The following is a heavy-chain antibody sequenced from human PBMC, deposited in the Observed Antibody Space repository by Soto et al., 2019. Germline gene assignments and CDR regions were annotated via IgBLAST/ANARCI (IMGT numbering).Heavy chain of an antibody. Sequence: GGSLRLSCAASGFTFSSYAMHWVRQAPGKGLEWVAVISYDGSNKYYADSVKGRFTISRDNSKNTLYLQMNSLRAEDTAVYYCARDSGSYHTFDYWGQGTLVTVSS. CDR3: ARDSGSYHTFDY. V-gene: IGHV3-30-3*01. J-gene: IGHJ4*02. CDR1: GFTFSSYA. CDR2: ISYDGSNK. D-gene: IGHD1-26*01.